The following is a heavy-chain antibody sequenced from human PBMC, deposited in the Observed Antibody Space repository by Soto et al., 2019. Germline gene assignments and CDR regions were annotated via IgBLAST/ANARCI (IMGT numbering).Heavy chain of an antibody. CDR1: GFAFSTFA. CDR3: AKNNEYHDHGALDV. CDR2: IRGGGTST. D-gene: IGHD2-2*01. J-gene: IGHJ6*02. Sequence: EVQLLESGGDLVQPGGSLRLSCAASGFAFSTFAMSWVRQAPGKGLEWVSTIRGGGTSTYYAASVKGRFTISRDDSKSMLYLQMNRLRADDTAIYYCAKNNEYHDHGALDVWGHGTTVTAFS. V-gene: IGHV3-23*01.